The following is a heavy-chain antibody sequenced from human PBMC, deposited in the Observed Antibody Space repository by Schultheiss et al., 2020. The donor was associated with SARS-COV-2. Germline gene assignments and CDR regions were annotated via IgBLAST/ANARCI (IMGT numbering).Heavy chain of an antibody. CDR3: ARVSSGWPNYYYGMDV. Sequence: GSLRLSCAVYGGSFSGYYWSWIRQPPGKGLEWIGEINHSGSTNYNPSLKSRVTISVDTSKNQFSLKLSSVTAADTAVYYCARVSSGWPNYYYGMDVWGQGTTVTVSS. J-gene: IGHJ6*02. V-gene: IGHV4-34*01. D-gene: IGHD6-19*01. CDR1: GGSFSGYY. CDR2: INHSGST.